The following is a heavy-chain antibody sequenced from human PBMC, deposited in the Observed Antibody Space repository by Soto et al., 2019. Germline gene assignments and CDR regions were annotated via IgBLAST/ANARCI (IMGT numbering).Heavy chain of an antibody. CDR2: ISSSSSYI. CDR1: GFTFSSYS. Sequence: EVQLVESGGGLVKPGGSLRLSCAASGFTFSSYSMNWVRQAPGKGLEWVSSISSSSSYIYYADSVKGRFTISRDNAKNSLNLQMNSLRAEDTAVYYCARSVAGTFPVVWGQGTLVTVSS. CDR3: ARSVAGTFPVV. J-gene: IGHJ4*02. V-gene: IGHV3-21*01. D-gene: IGHD6-19*01.